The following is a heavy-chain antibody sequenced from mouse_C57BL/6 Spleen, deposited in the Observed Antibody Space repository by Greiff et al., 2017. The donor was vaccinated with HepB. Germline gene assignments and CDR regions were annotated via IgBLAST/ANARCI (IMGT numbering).Heavy chain of an antibody. V-gene: IGHV1-15*01. Sequence: QVQLQQSGAELVRPGASVTLSCKASGYTFTDYEMHWVKQTPVHGLEWIGAIDPETGGTAYNQKFKGKAILTADKSSSTAYMELRSLTSEDSAVYYCTSTGHYYDSSHCYAMDYWGQGTSVTVSS. D-gene: IGHD1-1*01. CDR2: IDPETGGT. CDR1: GYTFTDYE. CDR3: TSTGHYYDSSHCYAMDY. J-gene: IGHJ4*01.